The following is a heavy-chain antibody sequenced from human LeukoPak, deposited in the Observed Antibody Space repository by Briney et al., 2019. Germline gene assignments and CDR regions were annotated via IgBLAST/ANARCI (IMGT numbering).Heavy chain of an antibody. CDR2: ISAYNGNT. J-gene: IGHJ3*02. CDR1: GYTFTSYG. V-gene: IGHV1-18*01. D-gene: IGHD3/OR15-3a*01. Sequence: ASVKVSCKASGYTFTSYGISWVRQAPGQGLEWMGWISAYNGNTNYAQKLQGRVTMTTDTSTSTAYMELRSLRSDDTAVYYRARDFTLDGHRDAFDIWGQGTMVTVSS. CDR3: ARDFTLDGHRDAFDI.